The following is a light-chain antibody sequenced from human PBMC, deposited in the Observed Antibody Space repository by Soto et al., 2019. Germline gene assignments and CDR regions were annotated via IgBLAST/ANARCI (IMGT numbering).Light chain of an antibody. CDR1: SSNIGAGYD. Sequence: QSVLTQPPSVSGAPGQRVTISCTGSSSNIGAGYDVQWYQQLPGTVPKLLIYASNNRPSVVPDRFSGSKSDTSASLAITGLQAEDEADYYCQSFDSSLAVWVFGGGTKLTVL. CDR3: QSFDSSLAVWV. J-gene: IGLJ3*02. CDR2: ASN. V-gene: IGLV1-40*01.